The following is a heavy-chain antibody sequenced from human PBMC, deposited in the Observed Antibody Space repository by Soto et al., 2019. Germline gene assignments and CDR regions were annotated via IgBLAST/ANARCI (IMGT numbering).Heavy chain of an antibody. D-gene: IGHD3-22*01. Sequence: DVQLLEPGGGLVQPGGSLRLSCAASGFTFSSYAMSWVREAPGKRLEWVSAISGSGGSTYYADSVQGRFTISRDNSMNTLYLRMNSLRDEDTAVYYCANDRSGYPGGYFDYWGQGTLVTGPS. CDR3: ANDRSGYPGGYFDY. J-gene: IGHJ4*02. CDR2: ISGSGGST. V-gene: IGHV3-23*01. CDR1: GFTFSSYA.